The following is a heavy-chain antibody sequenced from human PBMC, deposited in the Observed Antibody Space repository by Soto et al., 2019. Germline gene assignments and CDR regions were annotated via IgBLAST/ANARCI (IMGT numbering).Heavy chain of an antibody. J-gene: IGHJ3*02. CDR2: IIPILGIA. Sequence: QVQLVQSGAEVKKPGSSVKVSCKASGGTFSSYTISWVRQAPVQGLEWMGRIIPILGIANYAQKFQGRVTITADKSTSTAYMELSSLRSEDTAVYYCARDLGYCSGGSCYGNAFDIWGQGTMVTVSS. V-gene: IGHV1-69*08. CDR1: GGTFSSYT. CDR3: ARDLGYCSGGSCYGNAFDI. D-gene: IGHD2-15*01.